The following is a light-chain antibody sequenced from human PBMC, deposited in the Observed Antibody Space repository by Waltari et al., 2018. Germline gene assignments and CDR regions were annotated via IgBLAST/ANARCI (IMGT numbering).Light chain of an antibody. Sequence: QIVLTQSPSASASLGASVKLTCTLSSGHSSNAIAWHQRHPEKGPRFLMKLNSDGTHSRGGGIPYRFACSSSVAERYLTISSLQSEDGAEYYCQTWFTGSQVFGGGTKLTVL. CDR2: LNSDGTH. J-gene: IGLJ3*02. V-gene: IGLV4-69*01. CDR1: SGHSSNA. CDR3: QTWFTGSQV.